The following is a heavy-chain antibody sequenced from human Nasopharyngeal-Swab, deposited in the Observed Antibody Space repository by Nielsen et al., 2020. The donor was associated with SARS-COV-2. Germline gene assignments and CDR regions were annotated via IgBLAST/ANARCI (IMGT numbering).Heavy chain of an antibody. CDR3: ARDPGTLYYYYYMDV. J-gene: IGHJ6*03. Sequence: PGKGLEWIGYIYYSGSTNYNPSLKSRVNISVDRSKTQFYLKLNSVTAADTAVYFCARDPGTLYYYYYMDVWGKGTTVTVSS. V-gene: IGHV4-59*13. CDR2: IYYSGST.